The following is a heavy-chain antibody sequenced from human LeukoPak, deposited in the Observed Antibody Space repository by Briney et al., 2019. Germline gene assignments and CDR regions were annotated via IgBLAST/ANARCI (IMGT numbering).Heavy chain of an antibody. Sequence: SETLSLTCTVSGGSISSYCWSWIRQPPGKGLEWIGYIYYSGSTNYNPSLKSRVTISVDTSKNQFSLKLSSVTAADTAVYYCAKGLPPDYWGQGTLVTVSS. CDR2: IYYSGST. V-gene: IGHV4-59*01. CDR3: AKGLPPDY. CDR1: GGSISSYC. J-gene: IGHJ4*02.